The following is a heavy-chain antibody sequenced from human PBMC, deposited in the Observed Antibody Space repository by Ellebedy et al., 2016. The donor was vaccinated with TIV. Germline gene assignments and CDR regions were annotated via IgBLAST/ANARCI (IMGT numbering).Heavy chain of an antibody. CDR1: GGSVSSGSYY. CDR3: ARVYYDILTGYYRDV. V-gene: IGHV4-61*01. CDR2: IYYSGST. J-gene: IGHJ6*02. D-gene: IGHD3-9*01. Sequence: SETLSLXXTVSGGSVSSGSYYWSWIRQPPGKGLEWIGYIYYSGSTNYNPSLKSRVTISVDTSKNQFSLKLSSVTAADTAVYYCARVYYDILTGYYRDVWGQGTTVTVSS.